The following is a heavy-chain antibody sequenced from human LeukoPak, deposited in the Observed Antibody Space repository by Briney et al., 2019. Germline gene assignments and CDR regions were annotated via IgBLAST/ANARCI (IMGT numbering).Heavy chain of an antibody. CDR1: GGTFSSYA. J-gene: IGHJ5*02. CDR3: ARRDYFGWFGP. Sequence: SVKVSCKASGGTFSSYAISWVRQAPGQGLEWMGGIIPIFGTANYAQKFQGRVTITADESTSTAYMELSRLRSEDTAVFYCARRDYFGWFGPWGQGTQVSVSS. CDR2: IIPIFGTA. D-gene: IGHD2/OR15-2a*01. V-gene: IGHV1-69*01.